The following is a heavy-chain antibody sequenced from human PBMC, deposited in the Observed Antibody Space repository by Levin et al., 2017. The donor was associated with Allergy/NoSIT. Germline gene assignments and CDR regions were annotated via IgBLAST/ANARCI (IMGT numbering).Heavy chain of an antibody. J-gene: IGHJ6*02. V-gene: IGHV3-21*01. CDR3: ARGGRPSNPDFWNGYYTDYYYYTMDV. CDR1: GFTFSTYS. Sequence: GESLKISCSASGFTFSTYSMNWVRQAPGKGLEWVSSISSSATYIYYADSLKGRFTISRDNAKNSLFLQMNSLRAEDTAVYYCARGGRPSNPDFWNGYYTDYYYYTMDVWGQGTTVTVSS. CDR2: ISSSATYI. D-gene: IGHD3-3*01.